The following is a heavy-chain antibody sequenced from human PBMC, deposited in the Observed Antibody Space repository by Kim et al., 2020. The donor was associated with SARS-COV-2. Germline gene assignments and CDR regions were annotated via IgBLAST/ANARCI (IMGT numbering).Heavy chain of an antibody. D-gene: IGHD3-22*01. J-gene: IGHJ3*01. Sequence: GGSLRLSCAASGFIFANAWMTWVRQAPGKGLEWVGRIKSKSAGGTTEYVAPVKGRFTISRDDSKNTLYLQMNSLKIEDTAIYYCTAPDRSGYSSDAFDFWGQGTMVTVSS. CDR3: TAPDRSGYSSDAFDF. CDR1: GFIFANAW. CDR2: IKSKSAGGTT. V-gene: IGHV3-15*05.